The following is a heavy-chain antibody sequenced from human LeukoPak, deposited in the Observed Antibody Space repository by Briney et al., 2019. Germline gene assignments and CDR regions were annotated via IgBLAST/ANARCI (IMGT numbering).Heavy chain of an antibody. J-gene: IGHJ6*02. Sequence: SETLSLTCTVSGGSISSYYWSWIRQPPGKGLEWIGYIYYSGSTNYNPSLKSRVTISVDTSKNQFSLKLSSVTAADTAVYYCAREPNYGFPYYGMDVWGQGTTVTVSS. CDR2: IYYSGST. D-gene: IGHD3-10*01. CDR1: GGSISSYY. V-gene: IGHV4-59*01. CDR3: AREPNYGFPYYGMDV.